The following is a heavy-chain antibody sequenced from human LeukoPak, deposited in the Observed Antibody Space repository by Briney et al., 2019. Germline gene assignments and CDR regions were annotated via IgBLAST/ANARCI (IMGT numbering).Heavy chain of an antibody. V-gene: IGHV3-30-3*01. D-gene: IGHD5-18*01. CDR2: ISYDQTNI. CDR3: AREGYSYAYDY. J-gene: IGHJ4*02. Sequence: GGSLRLSCAASGFTFSSYAMHWVGQAPGKGLEWVAIISYDQTNISYPDSVQRRFTISRYNSKNTLFLQMLSLRAEDTAVYYCAREGYSYAYDYWGQGTLVTVSS. CDR1: GFTFSSYA.